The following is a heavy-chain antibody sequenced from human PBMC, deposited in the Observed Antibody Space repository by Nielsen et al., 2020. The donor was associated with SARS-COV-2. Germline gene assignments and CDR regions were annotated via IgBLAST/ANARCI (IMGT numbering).Heavy chain of an antibody. Sequence: GESLKISCAASGFTFSSYGMHWVRQAPGKGLEWVAVIWYDGSNKYYADSVKGRFTISRDNSKNTLYLQMNSLRAEDTAVYYCAKGTFGYYGSGEGDYWGQGTLVTVSS. D-gene: IGHD3-10*01. CDR3: AKGTFGYYGSGEGDY. V-gene: IGHV3-30*02. J-gene: IGHJ4*02. CDR2: IWYDGSNK. CDR1: GFTFSSYG.